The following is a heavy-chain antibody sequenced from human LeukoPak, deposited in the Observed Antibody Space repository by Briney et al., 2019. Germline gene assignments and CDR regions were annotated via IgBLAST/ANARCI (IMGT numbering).Heavy chain of an antibody. D-gene: IGHD3-3*01. V-gene: IGHV3-11*01. J-gene: IGHJ6*02. CDR1: GFTFSDYY. Sequence: GGSLRLSCAASGFTFSDYYMSWIRQAPGKGLEWVSYISSSGSTIYYADSVKGRFTISRDNAKNSLYLQMNSLRAGDTAVYYCARVSNSGFLEWSIDYGMDVWGQGTTVTVSS. CDR2: ISSSGSTI. CDR3: ARVSNSGFLEWSIDYGMDV.